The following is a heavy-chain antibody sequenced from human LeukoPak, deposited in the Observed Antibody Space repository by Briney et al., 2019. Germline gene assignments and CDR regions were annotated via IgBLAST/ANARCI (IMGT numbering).Heavy chain of an antibody. Sequence: PGGSLRLSCAASGFTFSSYGMHWVRQAPGKGLEWVAVISYDGSNKYYADSVKGRFTISRDNSKNTLYLQMNSLRAEDTAVYYCAKEGTVFGVVTLYPLDYWGQGTLVTVSS. J-gene: IGHJ4*02. CDR2: ISYDGSNK. V-gene: IGHV3-30*18. CDR3: AKEGTVFGVVTLYPLDY. CDR1: GFTFSSYG. D-gene: IGHD3-3*01.